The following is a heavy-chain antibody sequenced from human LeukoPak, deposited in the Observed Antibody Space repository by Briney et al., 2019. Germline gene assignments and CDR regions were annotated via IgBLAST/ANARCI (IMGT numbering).Heavy chain of an antibody. V-gene: IGHV4-34*01. CDR1: GGSFSGYY. J-gene: IGHJ4*02. Sequence: PSETLSLTCAVYGGSFSGYYWSWIRQPPGKGLEWIGEINHTGSTNYNPSLKSRVTISVDTSMNQFSLKLSSVTAADTAVYYCARISSSAPYFAFGGQGSLVTVSS. D-gene: IGHD6-6*01. CDR3: ARISSSAPYFAF. CDR2: INHTGST.